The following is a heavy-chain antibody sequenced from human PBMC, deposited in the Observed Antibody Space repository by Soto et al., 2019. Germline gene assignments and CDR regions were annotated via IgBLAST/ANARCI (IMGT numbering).Heavy chain of an antibody. CDR2: IIPIFGTA. CDR1: GGTFSSYA. V-gene: IGHV1-69*01. CDR3: ARDTPTTVTTTGGHFDY. D-gene: IGHD4-17*01. Sequence: QVQLVQSGAEVKKPGSSVKVSCKASGGTFSSYAISWVRQAPGQGLEWMGGIIPIFGTANYAQKFQGRVTITADESTSTAYIELSSLRSEDTAVYYCARDTPTTVTTTGGHFDYWGQGTLVTVSS. J-gene: IGHJ4*02.